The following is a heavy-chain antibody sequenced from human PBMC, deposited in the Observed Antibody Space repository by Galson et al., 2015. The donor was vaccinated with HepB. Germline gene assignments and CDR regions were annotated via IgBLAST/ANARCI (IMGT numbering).Heavy chain of an antibody. Sequence: ETLSLTCTVSGDSISGDYWSWIRQPPGRGLEWIGYIHYSGRTDYNPSLKSRVVISVDTSKNQFSLNLSSVTAADTAFYYCARHRGVRPDLYYFDSWGQGSLVTVSS. J-gene: IGHJ4*02. D-gene: IGHD1-14*01. V-gene: IGHV4-59*08. CDR2: IHYSGRT. CDR3: ARHRGVRPDLYYFDS. CDR1: GDSISGDY.